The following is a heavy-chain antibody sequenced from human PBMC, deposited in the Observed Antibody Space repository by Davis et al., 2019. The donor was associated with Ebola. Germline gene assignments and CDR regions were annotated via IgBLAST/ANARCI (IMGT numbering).Heavy chain of an antibody. CDR3: AREGGDGAGVDY. V-gene: IGHV1-69*04. CDR1: GYTFTSYG. Sequence: SVKVSCKASGYTFTSYGISWVRQAPGQGLEWMGRIIPILGIANYAQKFQGRVTITADKSTSTAYMELSSLRSEDTAVYYCAREGGDGAGVDYWGQGTLVTVSS. D-gene: IGHD1-14*01. J-gene: IGHJ4*02. CDR2: IIPILGIA.